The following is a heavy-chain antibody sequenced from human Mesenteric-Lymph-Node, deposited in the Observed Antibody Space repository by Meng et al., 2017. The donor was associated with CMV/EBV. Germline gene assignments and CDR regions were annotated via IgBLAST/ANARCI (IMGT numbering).Heavy chain of an antibody. CDR2: INPSGGST. J-gene: IGHJ6*02. CDR1: GYTFTSYY. Sequence: SVKVSCKASGYTFTSYYMHWVRQAPGQGLEWMGIINPSGGSTSYAQKFQGRVTMTRDTSTSTVYMELSSLRSEDTAVYYCARDLGSGYDYYYYYGMDVWGQGTTVTVSS. D-gene: IGHD5-12*01. V-gene: IGHV1-46*01. CDR3: ARDLGSGYDYYYYYGMDV.